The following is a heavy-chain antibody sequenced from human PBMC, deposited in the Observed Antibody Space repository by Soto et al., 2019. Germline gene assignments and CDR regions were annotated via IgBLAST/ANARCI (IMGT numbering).Heavy chain of an antibody. D-gene: IGHD2-8*01. CDR3: AIRFGGYCTNGVCYKPGSFDY. CDR1: GGSISSSSYY. Sequence: PSETLSLTCTVSGGSISSSSYYWGWIRQPPGKGLEWIGSIYYSGSTYYNPSLKSRVTISVDTSKNQFSLKLSSVTAADTAVYYCAIRFGGYCTNGVCYKPGSFDYWGQGTLVTVSS. J-gene: IGHJ4*02. CDR2: IYYSGST. V-gene: IGHV4-39*01.